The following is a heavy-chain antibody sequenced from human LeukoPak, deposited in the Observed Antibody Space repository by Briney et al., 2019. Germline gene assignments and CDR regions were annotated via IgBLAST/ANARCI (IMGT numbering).Heavy chain of an antibody. V-gene: IGHV4-38-2*02. D-gene: IGHD3-22*01. CDR1: GYSISSGYY. CDR2: IYHSGST. J-gene: IGHJ4*02. Sequence: PSETLSLTCTVSGYSISSGYYWGWIRQPPGKGLEWIGSIYHSGSTYYNPSLKSRVTISVDTSKNQFSLKLSSVTAADTAVYYCARDTYYDSSGYWGIDFDYWGQGTLVTVSS. CDR3: ARDTYYDSSGYWGIDFDY.